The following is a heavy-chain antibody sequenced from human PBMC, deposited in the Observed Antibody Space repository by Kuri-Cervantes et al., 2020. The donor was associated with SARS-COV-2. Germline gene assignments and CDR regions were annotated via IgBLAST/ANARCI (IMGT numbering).Heavy chain of an antibody. D-gene: IGHD5-18*01. CDR3: TPMDKRGWIDP. Sequence: SETLSLTCTVSGGSISSHYWSWIRQPPGKGLEWIGYIYYSGSTNYNPSLKSRVTIFVDTYKKEFSLLLSPVTAADTAVYYCTPMDKRGWIDPWGQGILVTVSS. CDR1: GGSISSHY. CDR2: IYYSGST. J-gene: IGHJ5*02. V-gene: IGHV4-59*11.